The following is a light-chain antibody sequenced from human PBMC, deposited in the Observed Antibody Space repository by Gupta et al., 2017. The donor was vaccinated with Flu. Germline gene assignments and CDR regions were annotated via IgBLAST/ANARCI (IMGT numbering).Light chain of an antibody. CDR1: QSVSSRS. J-gene: IGKJ4*01. Sequence: EIVLTQSPGTLCLSPGEGATLYCRASQSVSSRSLAWYQQKPGQAPRLLINGASNRATGIPYRFSGSGSGTYFTLTINRLEPEDFAVFYCQQYGSAPFTFGGGTKVEIK. CDR3: QQYGSAPFT. V-gene: IGKV3-20*01. CDR2: GAS.